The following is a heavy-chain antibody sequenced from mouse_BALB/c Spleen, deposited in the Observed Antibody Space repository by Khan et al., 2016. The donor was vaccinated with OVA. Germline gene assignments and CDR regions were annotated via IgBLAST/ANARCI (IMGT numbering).Heavy chain of an antibody. CDR1: GFSFTDYG. CDR2: IWGGGST. Sequence: QVQLKQSGPGLVAPSQSLSITCTVSGFSFTDYGVSWIRQPPGKGLEWLGVIWGGGSTYYNSALKSRLSISKDNSTSQVFLKMSSLQTDDTAMDYCAKGVWSYYYALDYWGQGTSVTVSS. J-gene: IGHJ4*01. V-gene: IGHV2-6-5*01. CDR3: AKGVWSYYYALDY.